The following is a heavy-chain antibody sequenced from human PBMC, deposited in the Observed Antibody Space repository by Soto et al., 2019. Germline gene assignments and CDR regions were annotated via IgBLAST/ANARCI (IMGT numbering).Heavy chain of an antibody. V-gene: IGHV1-2*02. D-gene: IGHD3-3*01. CDR2: INPNSGGT. J-gene: IGHJ6*02. CDR1: GYTFTGYY. CDR3: ARVGVVPYRNYYYYYGMDV. Sequence: ASVKVSCKASGYTFTGYYMHWVRQAPGQGLEWMGWINPNSGGTNYAQKFQGRVTMTRDTSISTAYMELSRLRSDDTAVYYCARVGVVPYRNYYYYYGMDVWGQGTTVTVSS.